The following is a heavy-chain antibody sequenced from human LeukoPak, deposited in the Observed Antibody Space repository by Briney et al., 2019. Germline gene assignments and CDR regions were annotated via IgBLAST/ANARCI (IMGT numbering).Heavy chain of an antibody. Sequence: ASVKVSCKASGYTFTSCDINWVRQATGQGLEWMGWMNPNSGDTGYGQSFQGRITMTRDISIGTAYMELSNLTSEDTAIYYCTRGSSGRRDDWGQGTLVTVSA. V-gene: IGHV1-8*01. CDR3: TRGSSGRRDD. CDR1: GYTFTSCD. D-gene: IGHD6-19*01. J-gene: IGHJ4*02. CDR2: MNPNSGDT.